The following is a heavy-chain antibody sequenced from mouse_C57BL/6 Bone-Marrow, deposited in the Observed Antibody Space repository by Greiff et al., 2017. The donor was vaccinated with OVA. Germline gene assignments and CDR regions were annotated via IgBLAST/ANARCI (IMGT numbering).Heavy chain of an antibody. CDR3: AGWEFAY. V-gene: IGHV1-50*01. CDR2: IDPSDGYT. J-gene: IGHJ3*01. CDR1: GYTFTSYW. D-gene: IGHD4-1*01. Sequence: AQLQQPGAELVKPGASVKLSCKASGYTFTSYWIQWVKQRPGQGLEWIGEIDPSDGYTNYNQKFKGKATVTVDTSSSTANMQLSSLTSEDSAVYYCAGWEFAYWGQGTLVTVSA.